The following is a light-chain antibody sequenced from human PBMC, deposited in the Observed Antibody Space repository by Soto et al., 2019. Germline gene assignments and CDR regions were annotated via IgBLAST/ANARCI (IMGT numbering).Light chain of an antibody. Sequence: EIVMTQSPATLSVSPGERATLSCRASQSVNSDLAWYQQKPGQATRLLIYGASTRATGISARFSGSGSGTEFTLTISSLQSEDFAVYYCQQYNNRPQTFGQGTKLEIK. CDR2: GAS. CDR1: QSVNSD. J-gene: IGKJ2*01. CDR3: QQYNNRPQT. V-gene: IGKV3-15*01.